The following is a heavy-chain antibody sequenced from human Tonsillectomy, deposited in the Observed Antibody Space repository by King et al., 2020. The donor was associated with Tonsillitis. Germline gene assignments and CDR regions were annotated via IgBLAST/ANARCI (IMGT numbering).Heavy chain of an antibody. Sequence: QLVQSGAEVKKPGSSVKVSCKASGGTFSSNAISWVRQAPGQGLEWMGRIIPILGIANYAQKFQGRVTITADKSTSTAYMELSSLRSEDTAVYYCARGSIAVAEQGNWFDPWGQGTLVTVSS. CDR1: GGTFSSNA. CDR2: IIPILGIA. CDR3: ARGSIAVAEQGNWFDP. D-gene: IGHD6-19*01. V-gene: IGHV1-69*04. J-gene: IGHJ5*02.